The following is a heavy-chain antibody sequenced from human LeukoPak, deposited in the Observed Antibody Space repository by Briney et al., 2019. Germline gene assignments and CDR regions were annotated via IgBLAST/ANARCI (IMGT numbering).Heavy chain of an antibody. CDR1: VFTFSIYG. J-gene: IGHJ6*03. D-gene: IGHD2-2*01. CDR3: AKSTRDIVVVPAPGYYMDV. V-gene: IGHV3-30*18. Sequence: PGGSLRLSCAASVFTFSIYGMHWVRQAPGKGLEWVAVISYDGSNKYYADSAKGRFTISRDNSKNTLYLQMNSLRAGDTAVYYCAKSTRDIVVVPAPGYYMDVWGKGTTVTVSS. CDR2: ISYDGSNK.